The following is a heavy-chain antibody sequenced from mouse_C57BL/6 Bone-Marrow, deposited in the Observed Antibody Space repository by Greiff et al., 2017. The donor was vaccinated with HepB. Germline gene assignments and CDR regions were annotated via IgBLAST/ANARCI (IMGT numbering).Heavy chain of an antibody. D-gene: IGHD1-1*01. J-gene: IGHJ4*01. CDR2: ISSGSSTI. Sequence: EVKLVESGGGLVKPGGSLKLSCAASGFTFSDYGMHWVRQAPEKGLEWVAYISSGSSTIYYADTVKGRFTISRDNAKNTLFLQMTSLRSEDTAMYYCARGATVVPMDYWGQGTSVTVSS. CDR3: ARGATVVPMDY. V-gene: IGHV5-17*01. CDR1: GFTFSDYG.